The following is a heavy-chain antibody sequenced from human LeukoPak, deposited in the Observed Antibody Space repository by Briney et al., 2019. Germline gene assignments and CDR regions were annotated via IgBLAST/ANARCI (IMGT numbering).Heavy chain of an antibody. CDR2: VNGNGGST. J-gene: IGHJ4*02. D-gene: IGHD3-16*02. CDR1: EFTFSTSS. CDR3: AKSLYGGCDY. Sequence: GGSLRLSCAASEFTFSTSSMSWVRQAPGKGLEWVSGVNGNGGSTSYADSVKGRFTISRDNSKNTVYLQMNSLRVEDTAVYYCAKSLYGGCDYWGQGTVVTVSS. V-gene: IGHV3-23*01.